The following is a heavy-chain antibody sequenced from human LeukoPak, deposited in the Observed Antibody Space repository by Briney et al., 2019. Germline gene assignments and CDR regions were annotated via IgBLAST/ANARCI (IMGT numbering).Heavy chain of an antibody. CDR3: ARVGSGSFVSCWFDP. CDR1: GYTFTSYD. V-gene: IGHV1-8*01. J-gene: IGHJ5*02. CDR2: MNPNSGNT. D-gene: IGHD1-26*01. Sequence: GASVKVSCKASGYTFTSYDINWVRQATGQGLEWMGWMNPNSGNTGYAQKFQGRVTMTRNTSISTAYMELSSLRSEDTAVYHCARVGSGSFVSCWFDPWGQGTLVTVSS.